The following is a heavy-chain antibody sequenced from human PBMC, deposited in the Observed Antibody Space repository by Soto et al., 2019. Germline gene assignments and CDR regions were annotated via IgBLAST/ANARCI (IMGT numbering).Heavy chain of an antibody. CDR3: ARGHKEYSSIWYVE. Sequence: XATLSLTFAVYGGSFSDYYWSGIRQPPGKGLEWIGEISHSGSTNYNPSLKSRVTISVDTSKNQFSLKLSSVTAADTAVYYCARGHKEYSSIWYVEWGQRTLVTVSS. J-gene: IGHJ4*02. V-gene: IGHV4-34*01. CDR2: ISHSGST. CDR1: GGSFSDYY. D-gene: IGHD6-13*01.